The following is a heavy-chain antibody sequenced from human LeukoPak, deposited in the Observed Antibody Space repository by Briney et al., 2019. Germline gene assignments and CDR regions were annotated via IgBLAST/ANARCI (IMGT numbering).Heavy chain of an antibody. V-gene: IGHV4-4*09. J-gene: IGHJ3*02. Sequence: SETLSLTCTVSGGSISSYYWSWIRQPPGKGLEWIGYIYTSGSTNYNPSLESRVTISVDTSKNQFSLKLSSVTAADTAVYYCARHAPRRWLQSPDAFDIWGQGTMVTVSS. D-gene: IGHD5-24*01. CDR2: IYTSGST. CDR1: GGSISSYY. CDR3: ARHAPRRWLQSPDAFDI.